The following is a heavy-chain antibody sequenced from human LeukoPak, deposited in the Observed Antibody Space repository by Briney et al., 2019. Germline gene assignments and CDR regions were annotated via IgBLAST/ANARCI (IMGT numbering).Heavy chain of an antibody. CDR3: AKGAAGVNRVFGY. CDR1: GFTFSTSA. CDR2: INGGGDNT. D-gene: IGHD6-19*01. J-gene: IGHJ4*02. Sequence: GESLGLSCAASGFTFSTSAMSWVRQAPGKGLEWVSAINGGGDNTYYAESVKGRFTISRDNSKNTLFLQMNTLRAEDTAVYYCAKGAAGVNRVFGYWGQGTLVTVSS. V-gene: IGHV3-23*01.